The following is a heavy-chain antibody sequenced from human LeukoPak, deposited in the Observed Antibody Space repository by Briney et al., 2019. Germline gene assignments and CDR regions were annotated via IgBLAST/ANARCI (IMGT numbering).Heavy chain of an antibody. Sequence: SVKVSCKASGATFSSYAISWVRQAPGQGLEWMGGTIPIFGTANFAQKFQGRVTITTDESTSTASMELRSLRSEDTAVYYCAALLGSYTYYYYMDVWGKGTTVTVSS. CDR2: TIPIFGTA. J-gene: IGHJ6*03. D-gene: IGHD2-21*01. V-gene: IGHV1-69*05. CDR1: GATFSSYA. CDR3: AALLGSYTYYYYMDV.